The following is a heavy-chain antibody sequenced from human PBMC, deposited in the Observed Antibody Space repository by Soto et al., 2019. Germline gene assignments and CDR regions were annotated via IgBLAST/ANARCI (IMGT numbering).Heavy chain of an antibody. V-gene: IGHV1-69*01. D-gene: IGHD4-17*01. Sequence: QVQLVQSGAEVKKPGSSVKVSCKASGGTFSSYAISWVRQAPGQGLEWMGGIIPIFGTANYAQKFQGRVTITADDSTSTGDMELSSLRSEDTAVYYCANNSGDYVYYYYGMDVCGQGTTVTVSS. CDR1: GGTFSSYA. CDR3: ANNSGDYVYYYYGMDV. CDR2: IIPIFGTA. J-gene: IGHJ6*02.